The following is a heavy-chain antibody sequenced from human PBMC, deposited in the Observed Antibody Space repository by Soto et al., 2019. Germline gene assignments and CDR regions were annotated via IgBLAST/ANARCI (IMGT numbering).Heavy chain of an antibody. CDR2: INPNSGGT. J-gene: IGHJ4*02. D-gene: IGHD3-22*01. CDR1: GYTFTGYY. V-gene: IGHV1-2*02. CDR3: ARSYIYYDSSGEFEY. Sequence: ASVKVSCKASGYTFTGYYMHWVRQAPGQGLEWMGWINPNSGGTNYAQKFQGRVTMTRDTSISTAYMELSRLRSDDTAVYYCARSYIYYDSSGEFEYWGQGTLVTVS.